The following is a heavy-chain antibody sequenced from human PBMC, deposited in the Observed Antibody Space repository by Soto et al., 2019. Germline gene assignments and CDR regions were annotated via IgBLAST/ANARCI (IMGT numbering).Heavy chain of an antibody. CDR3: ARELELTMVRDTRTPNYYYYGMDV. J-gene: IGHJ6*02. CDR2: IWYDGSNK. Sequence: GGSLRLSCAASGFTFSSYGMHWVRQAPGKGLEWVAVIWYDGSNKYYADSVKGRFTISRDNSKNTLYLQMNSLRAEDTAVYYCARELELTMVRDTRTPNYYYYGMDVWGQGTTVTVSS. CDR1: GFTFSSYG. D-gene: IGHD3-10*01. V-gene: IGHV3-33*01.